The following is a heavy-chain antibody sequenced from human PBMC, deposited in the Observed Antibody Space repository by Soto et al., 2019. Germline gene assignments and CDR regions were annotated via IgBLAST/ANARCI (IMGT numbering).Heavy chain of an antibody. J-gene: IGHJ4*02. D-gene: IGHD2-21*02. CDR2: INPSGGST. CDR1: GYTFTSYY. Sequence: AASVKVSCKASGYTFTSYYMHWVRQAPGQGLEWMGIINPSGGSTSYALKFQGRVTMTRDTSTSTVYMELSSLRSEDTAVYYCARQVDVVVTSTRFDYWGQGTLVTVSS. CDR3: ARQVDVVVTSTRFDY. V-gene: IGHV1-46*01.